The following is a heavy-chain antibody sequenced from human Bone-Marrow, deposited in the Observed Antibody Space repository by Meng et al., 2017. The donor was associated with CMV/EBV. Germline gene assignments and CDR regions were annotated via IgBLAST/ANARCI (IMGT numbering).Heavy chain of an antibody. V-gene: IGHV3-74*01. Sequence: GGSLRLSCAASGFTFDDYGMSWVRQAPGKGLVWVSRINSDGSSTSYADSVKGRFTISRDNAKNTLYLQMNSLRAEDTAVYYCATIAVVVTTNLWGQGTLVTVSS. CDR3: ATIAVVVTTNL. D-gene: IGHD3-22*01. CDR2: INSDGSST. CDR1: GFTFDDYG. J-gene: IGHJ5*02.